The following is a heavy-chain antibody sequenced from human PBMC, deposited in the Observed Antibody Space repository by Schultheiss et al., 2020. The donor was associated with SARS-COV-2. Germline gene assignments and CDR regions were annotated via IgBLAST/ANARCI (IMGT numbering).Heavy chain of an antibody. CDR1: GGSISSYY. Sequence: SETLSLTCTVSGGSISSYYWSWIRQPPGKGLEWIGEIYHSGSTNYNPSLKSRVTISVDKSKNQFSLKLSSVTAADTAVYYCARYDCSSTSCYQGDAFDIWGQGTMVTVSS. J-gene: IGHJ3*02. D-gene: IGHD2-2*01. V-gene: IGHV4-59*12. CDR2: IYHSGST. CDR3: ARYDCSSTSCYQGDAFDI.